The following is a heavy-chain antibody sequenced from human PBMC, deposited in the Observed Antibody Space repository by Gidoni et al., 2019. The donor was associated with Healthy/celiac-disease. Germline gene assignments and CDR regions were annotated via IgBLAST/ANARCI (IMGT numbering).Heavy chain of an antibody. CDR3: ARTRGVPAAMYGQGYYYYYYMDV. V-gene: IGHV7-4-1*02. Sequence: QVQLVQSGSELKKPGASVKVSCKASGYTFTSYAMNWVRQAPGQGLEWMGWINTNTGNPTYAQGFTGRFVFSLDTSVSTAYLQISSLKAEDTAVYYCARTRGVPAAMYGQGYYYYYYMDVWGKGTTVTVSS. J-gene: IGHJ6*03. CDR1: GYTFTSYA. CDR2: INTNTGNP. D-gene: IGHD2-2*01.